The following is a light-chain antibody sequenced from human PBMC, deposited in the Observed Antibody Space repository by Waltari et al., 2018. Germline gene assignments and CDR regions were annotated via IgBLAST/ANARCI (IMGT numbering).Light chain of an antibody. Sequence: DIVMTQSPDSLAVSLGEMATISCKSSQSVLYSSTNENYLAWYQQKPGQPPKLLISWASVREFGVPDRFTGSGSGTDFTLTISSLQAEDVAVYYCQQYYDTLWTFGQGTKVEIK. CDR1: QSVLYSSTNENY. V-gene: IGKV4-1*01. J-gene: IGKJ1*01. CDR3: QQYYDTLWT. CDR2: WAS.